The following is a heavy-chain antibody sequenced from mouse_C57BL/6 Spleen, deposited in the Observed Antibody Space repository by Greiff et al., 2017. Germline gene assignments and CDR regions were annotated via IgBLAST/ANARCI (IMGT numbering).Heavy chain of an antibody. V-gene: IGHV1-61*01. D-gene: IGHD1-1*01. J-gene: IGHJ4*01. CDR2: IYPSDSET. CDR1: GYTFTSYW. Sequence: QVQLQQPGAELVRPGSSVKLSCTASGYTFTSYWMDWVKQRPGQGLEWIGNIYPSDSETHYNQKFKDKATLTVDKSSSTAYMQLSSLTSEDSAVYYCARDGPYAMDDWGQGTSVTVSS. CDR3: ARDGPYAMDD.